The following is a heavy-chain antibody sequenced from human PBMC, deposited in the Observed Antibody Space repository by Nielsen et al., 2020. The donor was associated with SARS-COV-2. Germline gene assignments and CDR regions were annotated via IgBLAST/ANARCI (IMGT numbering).Heavy chain of an antibody. D-gene: IGHD6-13*01. CDR1: GFIFSDST. Sequence: GESLKISCAASGFIFSDSTMHWVRQASGKGLEWVGCIRSKANSYATGYAASVKGRFTISRDDSKNTAYLQMNSLITEDTAVYFCTRVNPISSSLFDALDIWCPGTMVPVSS. CDR2: IRSKANSYAT. V-gene: IGHV3-73*01. CDR3: TRVNPISSSLFDALDI. J-gene: IGHJ3*02.